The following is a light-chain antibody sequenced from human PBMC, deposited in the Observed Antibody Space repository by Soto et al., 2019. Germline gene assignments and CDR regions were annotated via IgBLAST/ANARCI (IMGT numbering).Light chain of an antibody. CDR2: EVS. V-gene: IGLV2-14*01. CDR3: SSYTTSSTWV. J-gene: IGLJ3*02. CDR1: SGDVGGYNY. Sequence: QSVLTQPASVSGSPGQSITISCTGTSGDVGGYNYVSWYQQHPGKAPKLKIYEVSNRPSGVSTRFSGSKSGNTASLTVSGLQAEDEADYYCSSYTTSSTWVFGGGTKVTVL.